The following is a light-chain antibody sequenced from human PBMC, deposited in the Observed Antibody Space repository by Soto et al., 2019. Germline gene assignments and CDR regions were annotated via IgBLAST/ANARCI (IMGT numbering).Light chain of an antibody. CDR3: QSYDSSSWV. Sequence: NFMLTQPHSVSESPGKTVTISCTRSSGNIASSYVQWYQQRPGSAPTTVIYEDNQRPSGVPDRFSGSIDRSSNSASLTISGLKTEDEADYYCQSYDSSSWVFGGGTKLTVL. V-gene: IGLV6-57*04. CDR2: EDN. CDR1: SGNIASSY. J-gene: IGLJ3*02.